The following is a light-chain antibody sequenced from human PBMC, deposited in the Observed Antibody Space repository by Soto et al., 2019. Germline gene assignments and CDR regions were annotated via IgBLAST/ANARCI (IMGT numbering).Light chain of an antibody. Sequence: ETVMTQSPATLSVSTGESANLSCRASQGVNSNLAWYQQKLGQAPRVLIYGASTRATGIPARFSGSGSGTEFILTISSLQSEDFAVYYCQHYKTWPWTFGQGTKVEIK. J-gene: IGKJ1*01. V-gene: IGKV3-15*01. CDR3: QHYKTWPWT. CDR1: QGVNSN. CDR2: GAS.